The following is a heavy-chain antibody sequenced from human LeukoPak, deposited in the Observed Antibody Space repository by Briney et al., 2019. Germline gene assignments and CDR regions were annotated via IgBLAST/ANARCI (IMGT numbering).Heavy chain of an antibody. CDR2: ISGSGGST. CDR3: AKESNDFWSGRPEYFQH. Sequence: PGGSLRLSCAASGLTFSSYAMSWVCQAPGKGLEWVSAISGSGGSTYYADSVKGRFTISRDNPKNTLYLQMNSLRAEDTAVYYCAKESNDFWSGRPEYFQHWGQGTLVTVSS. D-gene: IGHD3-3*01. V-gene: IGHV3-23*01. J-gene: IGHJ1*01. CDR1: GLTFSSYA.